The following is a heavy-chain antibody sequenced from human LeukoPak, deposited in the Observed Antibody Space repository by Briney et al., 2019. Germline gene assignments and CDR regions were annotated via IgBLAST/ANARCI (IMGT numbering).Heavy chain of an antibody. V-gene: IGHV3-48*04. Sequence: GGSLRLSCAASGFTFNTYTMNWVRQAPGKGLEWVSYISGSSGIIDYADSVRGRFTISRDNAKNSLYLQMSSLRAEDTAVYYCARGGRPDYWGQGTLVTVSS. D-gene: IGHD3-10*01. CDR3: ARGGRPDY. J-gene: IGHJ4*02. CDR1: GFTFNTYT. CDR2: ISGSSGII.